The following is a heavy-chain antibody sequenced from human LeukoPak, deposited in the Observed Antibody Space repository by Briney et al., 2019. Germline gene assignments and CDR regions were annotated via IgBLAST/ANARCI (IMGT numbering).Heavy chain of an antibody. J-gene: IGHJ3*02. CDR3: ATEPAMGGGTTSRGDFWAFDI. CDR2: FDPEDGET. Sequence: ASVKVSCKVSGYTLTELSMHWVRQAPGKGLEWMGGFDPEDGETIYAQKFQGRVTMTEDTSTDTAYMELSSLRSEDTAVYYCATEPAMGGGTTSRGDFWAFDIWGQGTMVTVSS. D-gene: IGHD1-7*01. CDR1: GYTLTELS. V-gene: IGHV1-24*01.